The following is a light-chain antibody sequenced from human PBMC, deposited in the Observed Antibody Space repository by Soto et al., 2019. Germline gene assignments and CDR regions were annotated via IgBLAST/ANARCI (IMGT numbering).Light chain of an antibody. J-gene: IGLJ3*02. CDR3: AAWNDIPTGPV. CDR2: NND. CDR1: YANFGSNP. V-gene: IGLV1-44*01. Sequence: QALLNNPPSASGTPEQRVAIPCSATYANFGSNPVTWYQQLPGTAPKLLIYNNDQRPSRIPGRYSGSKSGTSASLAISGLQSDDEADYYCAAWNDIPTGPVVGGGTQLTVL.